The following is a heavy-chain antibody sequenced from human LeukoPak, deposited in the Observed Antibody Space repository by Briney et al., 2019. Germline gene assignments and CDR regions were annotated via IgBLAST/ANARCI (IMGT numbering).Heavy chain of an antibody. D-gene: IGHD3-3*01. Sequence: PGGSLRLSCAASGFTFSSYSMNWVRQAPGKGLEWVSTFSASGGNTYYADSVKGRFTISRDNSKNTLYLQMNSLKTEDTAVYYCTTDHRTIYGVVFPDYWGQGTLVTVSS. CDR2: FSASGGNT. CDR3: TTDHRTIYGVVFPDY. J-gene: IGHJ4*02. CDR1: GFTFSSYS. V-gene: IGHV3-23*01.